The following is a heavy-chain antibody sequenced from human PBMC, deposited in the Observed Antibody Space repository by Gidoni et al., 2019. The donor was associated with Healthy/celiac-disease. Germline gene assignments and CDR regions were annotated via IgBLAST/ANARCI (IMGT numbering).Heavy chain of an antibody. CDR2: ISGSGGST. D-gene: IGHD3-22*01. J-gene: IGHJ4*02. V-gene: IGHV3-23*01. CDR1: GFTFSSYA. Sequence: EVQLLESGGGLVQPGGSLRLSCAASGFTFSSYAMRWVRQAPGKGLEWVSAISGSGGSTYYADSVKGRFTISRDNSKNTLYLQMNSLRAEDTAVYYCAKDPFEVEYYYDSSALHDYWGQGTLVTVSS. CDR3: AKDPFEVEYYYDSSALHDY.